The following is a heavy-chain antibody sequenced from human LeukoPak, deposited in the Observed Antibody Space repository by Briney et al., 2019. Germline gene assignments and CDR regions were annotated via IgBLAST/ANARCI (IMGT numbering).Heavy chain of an antibody. D-gene: IGHD4-17*01. CDR1: GFTFSSYW. CDR3: ARGVNGDSRFDP. CDR2: ISSDGSNT. J-gene: IGHJ5*02. V-gene: IGHV3-74*01. Sequence: PGGSQRLSCAASGFTFSSYWMHWVRQAPGKGLVWVSRISSDGSNTRYADSVKGRFTISRDNAKKTLYLQMNSLRAEDTAVYYCARGVNGDSRFDPWGQGTLVTVSS.